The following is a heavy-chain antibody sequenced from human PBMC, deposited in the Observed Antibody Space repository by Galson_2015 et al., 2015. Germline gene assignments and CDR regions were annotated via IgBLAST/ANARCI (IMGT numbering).Heavy chain of an antibody. CDR2: INAGNGNT. V-gene: IGHV1-3*01. Sequence: SVKVSCKASGYTFSTYSMHWVRQAPGQWLEWMGWINAGNGNTKYSQKFQDRVTITRDTSASTAYMELSSLRSEDTAVYYCAKSGRNTVLRGVTYYYFYYMDVWGKGTTVTVSS. CDR3: AKSGRNTVLRGVTYYYFYYMDV. CDR1: GYTFSTYS. J-gene: IGHJ6*03. D-gene: IGHD3-10*01.